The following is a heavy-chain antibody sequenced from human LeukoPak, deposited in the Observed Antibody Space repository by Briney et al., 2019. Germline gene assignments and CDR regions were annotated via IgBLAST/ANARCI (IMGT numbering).Heavy chain of an antibody. Sequence: SETLSLTCTVSGGSISSYYWSWIRQPPGKGLEWIGYIYYSGSTNYNPSLKSRVTISVDTSKNQFSLKLSSVTAADTAVYYCARVGAESGSYLNWFDPWGQGTLVTVSA. CDR2: IYYSGST. V-gene: IGHV4-59*01. J-gene: IGHJ5*02. CDR1: GGSISSYY. CDR3: ARVGAESGSYLNWFDP. D-gene: IGHD1-26*01.